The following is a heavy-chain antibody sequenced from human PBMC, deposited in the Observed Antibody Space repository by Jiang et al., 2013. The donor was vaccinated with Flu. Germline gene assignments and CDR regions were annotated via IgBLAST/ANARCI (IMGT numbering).Heavy chain of an antibody. J-gene: IGHJ6*02. CDR2: IVVGSDDT. D-gene: IGHD2-2*01. CDR3: AAGTIVVVPAADYYYGMDV. Sequence: SGAEVKKPGTSVKVSCKASGFTFRSSAVQWVRQARGQRPEWIGWIVVGSDDTNYAQKFQERVTITRDMSTSTAYMELSSLRSEDTAVYYCAAGTIVVVPAADYYYGMDVWAKGPRSPSP. CDR1: GFTFRSSA. V-gene: IGHV1-58*01.